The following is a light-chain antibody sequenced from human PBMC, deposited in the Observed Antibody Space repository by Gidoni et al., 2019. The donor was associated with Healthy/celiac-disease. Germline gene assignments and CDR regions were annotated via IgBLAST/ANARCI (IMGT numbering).Light chain of an antibody. V-gene: IGKV3-15*01. CDR3: QQYNNWPPLMYT. CDR1: QSVSSN. J-gene: IGKJ2*01. CDR2: GAS. Sequence: EIVMTQSPATLSVSPGERATLSCRASQSVSSNLAWYQQKPGQAPRLLIYGASTRATGIPARFSGSESGTEFTLTISSLQSEDFAVYYCQQYNNWPPLMYTFGQXTKLEIK.